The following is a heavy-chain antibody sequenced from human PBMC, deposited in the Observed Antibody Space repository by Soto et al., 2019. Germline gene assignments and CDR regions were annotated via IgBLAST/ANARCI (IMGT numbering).Heavy chain of an antibody. CDR1: GYSLTSSG. D-gene: IGHD6-6*01. V-gene: IGHV5-10-1*01. CDR2: IDPSDSYI. Sequence: SLKISCQGSGYSLTSSGISWVRQMPGEGLEWMGRIDPSDSYINYSPSFQGRVTISADKSISTAFLQWSSLKASDTAMYYCARRGSSSSFFYDSWGQGTLVTVSS. J-gene: IGHJ4*02. CDR3: ARRGSSSSFFYDS.